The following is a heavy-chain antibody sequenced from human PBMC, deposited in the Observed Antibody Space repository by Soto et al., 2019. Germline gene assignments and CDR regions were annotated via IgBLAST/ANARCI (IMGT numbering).Heavy chain of an antibody. CDR1: GGSISSSSYY. CDR3: ARIGWYDFYYGMDA. CDR2: IYYSGST. J-gene: IGHJ6*02. V-gene: IGHV4-39*01. Sequence: PSETLSLTCTVSGGSISSSSYYWGWIRQPPGKGLEWIGSIYYSGSTYYNPSLKSRVTISVDTSKNQFSLKLSSVTAADTAVYYCARIGWYDFYYGMDARGQGTTVTVSS. D-gene: IGHD6-19*01.